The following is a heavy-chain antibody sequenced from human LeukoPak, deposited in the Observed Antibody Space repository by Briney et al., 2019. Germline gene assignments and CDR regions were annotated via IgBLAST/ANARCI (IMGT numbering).Heavy chain of an antibody. CDR2: ISGGGGGT. Sequence: PGGSLRLSCTASGFTFSSYGTSWVRQAPGKGLEWVSSISGGGGGTYYADSVKGRFAISRDNSKNTLYLQMNSLRAEDTAVYYCAELGITMIGGVWGKGTTVTISS. V-gene: IGHV3-23*01. CDR3: AELGITMIGGV. J-gene: IGHJ6*04. D-gene: IGHD3-10*02. CDR1: GFTFSSYG.